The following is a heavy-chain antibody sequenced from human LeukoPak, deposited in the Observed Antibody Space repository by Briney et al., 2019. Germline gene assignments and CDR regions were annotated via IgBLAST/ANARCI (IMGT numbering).Heavy chain of an antibody. CDR3: ARVYYYYGMDV. J-gene: IGHJ6*02. V-gene: IGHV4-39*07. CDR1: GGSISSSSYY. CDR2: IYYSGST. Sequence: SETLSLTCTVSGGSISSSSYYWGWIRQPPGKGLEWIGSIYYSGSTYYNPSLKSRVTISVDTSKNQFSLKLSSVTAADTAVYYCARVYYYYGMDVWGQGTTVTVSS.